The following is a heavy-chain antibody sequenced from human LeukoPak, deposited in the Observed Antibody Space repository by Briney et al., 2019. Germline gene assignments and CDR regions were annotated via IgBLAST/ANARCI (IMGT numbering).Heavy chain of an antibody. CDR1: GGSISSGGYY. Sequence: SSETLSLTCTVSGGSISSGGYYWSWIRQHPGKGLEWIGYTYYSGNTYYNPSLKSRVTLSVDTSKNQFSLKLSSVTAADTAVYYCARASDGLYYYYYGMDVWGQGTSVTVSS. CDR2: TYYSGNT. D-gene: IGHD2-2*01. CDR3: ARASDGLYYYYYGMDV. J-gene: IGHJ6*02. V-gene: IGHV4-31*03.